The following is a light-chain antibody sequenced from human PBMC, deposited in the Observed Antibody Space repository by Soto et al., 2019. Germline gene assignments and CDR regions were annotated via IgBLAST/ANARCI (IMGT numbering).Light chain of an antibody. V-gene: IGKV3-11*01. CDR2: DTS. Sequence: ELVLTQSPATLSLSPGERATLSCRASQFLSSYLAWYQQIPGQPPRLLIYDTSNRVTGIPARFSGSRSGTDFTLTISSLEPEDFAVYFCHQRNKFGQGTKVDI. J-gene: IGKJ1*01. CDR1: QFLSSY. CDR3: HQRNK.